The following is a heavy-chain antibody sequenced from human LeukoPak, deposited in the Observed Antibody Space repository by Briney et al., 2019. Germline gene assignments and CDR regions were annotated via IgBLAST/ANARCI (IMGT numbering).Heavy chain of an antibody. CDR2: ISGSGGGT. CDR3: ARGGVDYYGSGTYYLMYYFDY. D-gene: IGHD3-10*01. Sequence: GGSLRLSCAASEFTFSSYNMNWVRQAPGKGLEWVSGISGSGGGTYYADPVQGRFTISRDNPHNTIYLQMNSLRAEDTAVYFCARGGVDYYGSGTYYLMYYFDYWGQGALVTVSS. CDR1: EFTFSSYN. J-gene: IGHJ4*02. V-gene: IGHV3-23*01.